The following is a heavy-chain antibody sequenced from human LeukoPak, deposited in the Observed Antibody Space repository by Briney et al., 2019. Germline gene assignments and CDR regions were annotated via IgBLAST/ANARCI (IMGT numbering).Heavy chain of an antibody. CDR1: GYTFTSYG. V-gene: IGHV1-18*01. D-gene: IGHD3-16*01. CDR2: ISAYNGNT. CDR3: ARGGIPDVPTPLRYYYYYMDV. Sequence: ASVKVSCKASGYTFTSYGISWVRQAPGQGLEWMGWISAYNGNTNYAQKLQGRVTMTTDTSTNTAYMELRSLRSDDTAVYYCARGGIPDVPTPLRYYYYYMDVWGKGTTVTVSS. J-gene: IGHJ6*03.